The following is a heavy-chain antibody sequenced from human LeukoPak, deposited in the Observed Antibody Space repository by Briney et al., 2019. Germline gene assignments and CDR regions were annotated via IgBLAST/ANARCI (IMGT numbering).Heavy chain of an antibody. Sequence: SETLSLTCAVYGGSFSGYYWNWIRQPPGKGLEWIGEINHSGSTNYNPSLKSRVTISVDTSKNQFSLKLSSVTAADTAVYYCAREVLELKGRGDYFDYWGQGTLVTVSS. CDR1: GGSFSGYY. CDR3: AREVLELKGRGDYFDY. D-gene: IGHD1-7*01. V-gene: IGHV4-34*01. CDR2: INHSGST. J-gene: IGHJ4*02.